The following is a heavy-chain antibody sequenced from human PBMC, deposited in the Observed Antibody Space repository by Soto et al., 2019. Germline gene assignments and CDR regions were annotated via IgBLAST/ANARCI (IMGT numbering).Heavy chain of an antibody. CDR2: IWYDGSNT. CDR3: AKDVLRFLEWLAFYGMDV. V-gene: IGHV3-30*02. J-gene: IGHJ6*02. Sequence: GGSLRLSCAASGFTFSSYAMHWVRQAPGKGLEWVGFIWYDGSNTFYAESVKGRFTISRDNSKNTVYLQINALRAEDTAVYYCAKDVLRFLEWLAFYGMDVWGQGTTVTVSS. D-gene: IGHD3-3*01. CDR1: GFTFSSYA.